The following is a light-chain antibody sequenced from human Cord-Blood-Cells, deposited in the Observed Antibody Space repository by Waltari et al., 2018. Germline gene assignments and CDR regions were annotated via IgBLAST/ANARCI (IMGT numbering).Light chain of an antibody. CDR3: QQYNSYWT. Sequence: DIQMTQSPSPLSASVGVRVTITCRASQGISSWLGWYQQKPGKAPKLLISKASSLESGAPSRFSGSGSATEITITISSLQPDDFATYYCQQYNSYWTFGQGTKVEIK. CDR1: QGISSW. J-gene: IGKJ1*01. V-gene: IGKV1-5*03. CDR2: KAS.